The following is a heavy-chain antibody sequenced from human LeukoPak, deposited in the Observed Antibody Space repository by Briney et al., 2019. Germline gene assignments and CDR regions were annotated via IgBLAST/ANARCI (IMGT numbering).Heavy chain of an antibody. D-gene: IGHD2-15*01. CDR3: ARDGGSSDIVVVVAATRFDY. J-gene: IGHJ4*02. CDR1: GFTFSSYS. V-gene: IGHV3-48*01. CDR2: ISSSSSTI. Sequence: PGGSLRLSCAASGFTFSSYSMNWVRQAPGKGLEWVSYISSSSSTIYYADSVKGRFTISRDNAKNSLYLQMNSLRAEDTAVYYCARDGGSSDIVVVVAATRFDYWGQGTLVTVSS.